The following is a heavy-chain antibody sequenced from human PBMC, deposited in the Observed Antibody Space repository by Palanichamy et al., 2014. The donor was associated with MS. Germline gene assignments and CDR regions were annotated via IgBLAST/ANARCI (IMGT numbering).Heavy chain of an antibody. V-gene: IGHV3-23*01. D-gene: IGHD2-2*01. CDR1: GFTFSSYA. Sequence: EVQLLESGGGLVQPGGSLRLSCAASGFTFSSYAMSWVRQAPGKGLEWVSAISGSGGSTYYADSVKGRFTISRDNSENTLYLQMNSLRAEDTAVYYCAKLGYCSSTSCYSGADFDYWGQGTLVTVSS. CDR3: AKLGYCSSTSCYSGADFDY. CDR2: ISGSGGST. J-gene: IGHJ4*02.